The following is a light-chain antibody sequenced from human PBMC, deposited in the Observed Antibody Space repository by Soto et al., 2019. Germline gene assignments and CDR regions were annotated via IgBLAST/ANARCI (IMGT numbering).Light chain of an antibody. CDR3: QPYNDWPLT. CDR1: QSVSSN. Sequence: EIVMTQSPVTLSVSPGERFTLSCRASQSVSSNLAWYQQKPGQAPSLLIYGAFTRATGITARFSGTGSGTEFTLTISSLQSEDFALYYCQPYNDWPLTVGPGTQVEIK. V-gene: IGKV3-15*01. J-gene: IGKJ1*01. CDR2: GAF.